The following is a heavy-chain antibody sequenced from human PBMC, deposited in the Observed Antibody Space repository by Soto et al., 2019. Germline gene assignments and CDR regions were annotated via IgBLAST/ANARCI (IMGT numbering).Heavy chain of an antibody. D-gene: IGHD2-15*01. Sequence: QLRESGPGLVKPSGTLSLTCFVSGASISSTYWWSWVRQTPGKRLEWIGQIYHTGTTSYNPSRKKRVTISLDKSNNQFSLRLTSMTAADTAVYYCATLPPRIVVVMTDLPTWGQGTLVTVSS. CDR3: ATLPPRIVVVMTDLPT. CDR2: IYHTGTT. CDR1: GASISSTYW. V-gene: IGHV4-4*02. J-gene: IGHJ5*02.